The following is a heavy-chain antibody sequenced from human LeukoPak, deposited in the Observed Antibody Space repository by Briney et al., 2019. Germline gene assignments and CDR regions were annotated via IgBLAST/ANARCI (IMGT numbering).Heavy chain of an antibody. CDR3: ARGGASPGRNAFDV. J-gene: IGHJ3*01. Sequence: SQTLSLTCAISGDSVSSNSVAWNWIRQSPSRGLEWLGRTYYRSKWYNDYAVSVKSRITVNPDTSKNQFSLQLNSVTPEDTAVYYSARGGASPGRNAFDVWGQGTMVTVSS. V-gene: IGHV6-1*01. CDR2: TYYRSKWYN. CDR1: GDSVSSNSVA. D-gene: IGHD1-26*01.